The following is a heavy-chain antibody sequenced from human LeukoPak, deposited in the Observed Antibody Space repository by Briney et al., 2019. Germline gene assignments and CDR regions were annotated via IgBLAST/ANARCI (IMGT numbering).Heavy chain of an antibody. CDR3: VRDTLGEGDDGNYEVYCFDY. D-gene: IGHD3-22*01. CDR1: VLTFINHG. CDR2: LSSRGEGT. J-gene: IGHJ4*02. V-gene: IGHV3-23*01. Sequence: GGTLRLSRAASVLTFINHGMNGVRQARAKGREGLSGLSSRGEGTYYTDSVKGRFTISRDTSKNSLYLQMNSLRAEDTAVYYCVRDTLGEGDDGNYEVYCFDYWGQGTMVTVSS.